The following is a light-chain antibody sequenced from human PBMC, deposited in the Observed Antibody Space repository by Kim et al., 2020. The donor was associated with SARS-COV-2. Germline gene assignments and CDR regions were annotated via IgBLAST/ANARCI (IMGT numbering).Light chain of an antibody. V-gene: IGKV1-5*03. J-gene: IGKJ4*01. CDR3: QQKNRTPLT. Sequence: DIQMTQSPSTLSASVGDRVTITCRASQSISSWLAWYQQKPGKAPKLLIYTASSLESGVPSRFSGGGYVTEIILSITGLQPHDFANYTCQQKNRTPLTFGGGTKVDIK. CDR1: QSISSW. CDR2: TAS.